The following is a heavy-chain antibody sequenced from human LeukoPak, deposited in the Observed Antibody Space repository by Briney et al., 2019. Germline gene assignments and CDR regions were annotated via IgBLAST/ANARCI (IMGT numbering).Heavy chain of an antibody. D-gene: IGHD5-24*01. CDR1: GYSFTAFY. V-gene: IGHV1-2*02. CDR3: ARDFGEMPNY. Sequence: ASVKVSCKTSGYSFTAFYIHWVRQAPAQGLEWMGWIHPRRGDTNYAQKFQGRVTMTRDTSISTAYLDLSSLRSDDTAVYYCARDFGEMPNYWGQGTLVTVSS. J-gene: IGHJ4*02. CDR2: IHPRRGDT.